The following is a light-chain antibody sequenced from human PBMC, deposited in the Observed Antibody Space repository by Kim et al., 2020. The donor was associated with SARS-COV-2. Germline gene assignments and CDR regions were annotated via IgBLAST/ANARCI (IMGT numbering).Light chain of an antibody. Sequence: ASVGDRVTVTCRTSQSINKYLDWYQQKPGRAPKLLIYAASTLQSGVPSRFSGGGSGTDFTLTISSLQPEDFATYYCQQSYSTLRTFGQGTKVDIK. CDR3: QQSYSTLRT. CDR2: AAS. CDR1: QSINKY. V-gene: IGKV1-39*01. J-gene: IGKJ1*01.